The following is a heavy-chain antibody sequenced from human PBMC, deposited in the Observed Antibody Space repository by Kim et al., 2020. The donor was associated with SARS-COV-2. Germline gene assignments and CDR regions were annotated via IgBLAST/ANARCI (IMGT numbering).Heavy chain of an antibody. J-gene: IGHJ5*02. V-gene: IGHV1-18*04. D-gene: IGHD1-26*01. Sequence: VSVKVSCKTSGYSFTTNGISWVRQAPGEGLEWVGWIIPFNGNTEFAQKFQDRVTLTTDTSTATAYMELRSLSSDDTAVYYCGRITVAWQGSGSPVGHWGQGTLVTVSS. CDR1: GYSFTTNG. CDR2: IIPFNGNT. CDR3: GRITVAWQGSGSPVGH.